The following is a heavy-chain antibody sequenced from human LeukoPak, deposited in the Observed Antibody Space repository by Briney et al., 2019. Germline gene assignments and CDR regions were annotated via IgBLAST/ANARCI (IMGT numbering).Heavy chain of an antibody. D-gene: IGHD2-8*01. CDR1: RFSLSTSGMC. J-gene: IGHJ4*02. CDR2: IDWDDDK. Sequence: SGPALVKPTQTLTLTCTFSRFSLSTSGMCVSWIRQPPGKAMEWLALIDWDDDKYYSTSLKTRLNISKDTSKNQVVLTMTNMDPVDTATYYCARSPGINAHFDYWGQGTLVTVSS. CDR3: ARSPGINAHFDY. V-gene: IGHV2-70*01.